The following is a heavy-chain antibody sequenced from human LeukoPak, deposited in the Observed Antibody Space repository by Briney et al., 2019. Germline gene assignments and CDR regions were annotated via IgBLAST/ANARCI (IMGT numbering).Heavy chain of an antibody. D-gene: IGHD2-2*02. CDR1: GGSISSGGYY. CDR2: IYYSGST. V-gene: IGHV4-31*03. Sequence: SETLSLTCTVSGGSISSGGYYWSWIRQHPGKGLEWIGYIYYSGSTYYNPSLKSRVTISVDTSKNQFSLKLSSVTAADTAVYYCARRGHGYCSSTSCYMASDNWFDPWGQGTLVTVSS. J-gene: IGHJ5*02. CDR3: ARRGHGYCSSTSCYMASDNWFDP.